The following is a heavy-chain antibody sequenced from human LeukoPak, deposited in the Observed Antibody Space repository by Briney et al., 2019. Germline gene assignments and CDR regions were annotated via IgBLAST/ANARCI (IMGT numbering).Heavy chain of an antibody. Sequence: SETLSLICTVSGGSISSYYWSWFRQPPGKGLEWIGYIYYSGTTNYNPSLKSRVTISVDTSKNQFSLKLSSVTAADTAVYYCARGVYIAAAQYCYWGQETLVTVSS. CDR1: GGSISSYY. J-gene: IGHJ4*02. D-gene: IGHD6-13*01. CDR3: ARGVYIAAAQYCY. CDR2: IYYSGTT. V-gene: IGHV4-59*12.